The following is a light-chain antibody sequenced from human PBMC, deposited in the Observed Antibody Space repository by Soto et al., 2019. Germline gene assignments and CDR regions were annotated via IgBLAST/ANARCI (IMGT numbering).Light chain of an antibody. CDR1: QSVSSH. Sequence: EIVMTQSPATLSVSPGEGATVSCRASQSVSSHLAWYQHKPGQAPRLLFYDASTRATGIPDRFSGSGSGTDFTLTISRLEPEDFAVYYCQQYDSSPKTFGQGTKVDIK. CDR2: DAS. V-gene: IGKV3-20*01. J-gene: IGKJ1*01. CDR3: QQYDSSPKT.